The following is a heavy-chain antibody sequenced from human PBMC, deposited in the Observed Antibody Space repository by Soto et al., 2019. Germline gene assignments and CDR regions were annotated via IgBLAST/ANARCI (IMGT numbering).Heavy chain of an antibody. CDR3: PRAAQWLTGDY. Sequence: ASVKLSCKASGYTFTSYAMHWVRQAPGQRLEWMGWINAGNGNTKYSQRFQGRVTITRDTSASTAYMELSSLRSEDTAVYYCPRAAQWLTGDYWGQGTLVTVSS. CDR1: GYTFTSYA. V-gene: IGHV1-3*01. D-gene: IGHD6-19*01. CDR2: INAGNGNT. J-gene: IGHJ4*02.